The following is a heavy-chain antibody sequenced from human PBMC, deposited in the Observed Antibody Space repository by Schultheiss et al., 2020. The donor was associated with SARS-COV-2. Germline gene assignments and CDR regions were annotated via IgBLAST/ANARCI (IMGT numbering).Heavy chain of an antibody. V-gene: IGHV3-33*05. CDR2: ISYDGSNK. CDR1: GFTFSSYG. J-gene: IGHJ4*02. D-gene: IGHD3-10*01. CDR3: ARGQIYYASGYPFDY. Sequence: GGSLRLSCAASGFTFSSYGMHWVRQAPGKGLEWVAVISYDGSNKYYADSVKGRFTISRDNSKNTLYLQMNSLRAEDTAVYYCARGQIYYASGYPFDYWGQGTLVTVSS.